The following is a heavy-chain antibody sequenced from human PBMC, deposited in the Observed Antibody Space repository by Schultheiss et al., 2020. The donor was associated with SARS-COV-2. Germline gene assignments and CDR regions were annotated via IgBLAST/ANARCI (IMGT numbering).Heavy chain of an antibody. Sequence: SQTLSLTCAVSGYSISSGYYWGWIRQPPGKGLEWIGSIYYSGSTYYNPSLKSRVTISVDTSKNQFSLKLSSVTAADTAVYYCARGPPYYYYYGMDVWGQGTTVTVSS. J-gene: IGHJ6*02. CDR1: GYSISSGYY. V-gene: IGHV4-38-2*01. CDR3: ARGPPYYYYYGMDV. CDR2: IYYSGST.